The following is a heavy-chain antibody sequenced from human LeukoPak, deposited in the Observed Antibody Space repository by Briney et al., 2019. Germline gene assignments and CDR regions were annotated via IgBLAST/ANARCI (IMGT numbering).Heavy chain of an antibody. CDR1: GGSFSGYY. Sequence: SETLSLTCAAYGGSFSGYYWSWIRQPPGKGLEWIGEINHSGSTNYNPSLKSRVTISVDTSKNQFSLKLSSVTAADTAVYYCARGGRIQLWPGYDYWGQGTLVTVSS. J-gene: IGHJ4*02. D-gene: IGHD5-18*01. V-gene: IGHV4-34*01. CDR2: INHSGST. CDR3: ARGGRIQLWPGYDY.